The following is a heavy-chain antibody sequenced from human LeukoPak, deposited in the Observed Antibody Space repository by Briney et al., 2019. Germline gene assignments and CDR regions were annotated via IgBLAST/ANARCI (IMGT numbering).Heavy chain of an antibody. J-gene: IGHJ6*03. D-gene: IGHD6-19*01. CDR1: GGSISSYY. CDR3: ARVDQQWLVPSTYYYYMGV. CDR2: IYYSGST. V-gene: IGHV4-59*01. Sequence: PSETLSLTCTVSGGSISSYYWSWIRQPPGKGLEWIGYIYYSGSTNYNPSLKSRVTISVDTSKNQFSLKLSSVTAADTAVYYCARVDQQWLVPSTYYYYMGVWGKGTTVTVSS.